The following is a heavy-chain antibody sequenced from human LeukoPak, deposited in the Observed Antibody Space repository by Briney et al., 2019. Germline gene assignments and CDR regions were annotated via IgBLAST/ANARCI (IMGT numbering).Heavy chain of an antibody. J-gene: IGHJ4*02. CDR3: ARDPRKDYYFDY. CDR1: GFTFSSYA. CDR2: ISYDGSNK. Sequence: PGRSLRLSCAASGFTFSSYAMPWVRQAPGKGLEWVAVISYDGSNKYYADSMKGRFTISRDNSKNTLYLQMNSLRAEDTAVYYCARDPRKDYYFDYWGQGTLVTVSS. V-gene: IGHV3-30-3*01. D-gene: IGHD1-14*01.